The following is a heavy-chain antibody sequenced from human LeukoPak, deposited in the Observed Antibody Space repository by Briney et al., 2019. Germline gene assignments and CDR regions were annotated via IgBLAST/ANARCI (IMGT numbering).Heavy chain of an antibody. CDR2: IRQDGGET. CDR1: GLTFSRDW. V-gene: IGHV3-7*01. CDR3: ATYSSLNTREFQY. Sequence: GGSLRLSCEASGLTFSRDWMGWVRQAPGKGLEWVANIRQDGGETYYGNSVKGRFIISRDNAKNSLFLQMNRLRAEDTAVYYCATYSSLNTREFQYWGQGTLVTVSS. D-gene: IGHD3-22*01. J-gene: IGHJ1*01.